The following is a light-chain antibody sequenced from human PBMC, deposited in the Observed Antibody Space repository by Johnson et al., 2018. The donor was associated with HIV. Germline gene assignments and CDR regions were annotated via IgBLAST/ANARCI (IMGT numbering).Light chain of an antibody. V-gene: IGLV1-51*01. Sequence: QSVLTQPPSVSAAPGQKVTISCSGNTCDIGNNYVSCHQQLPGTAPKLLIYDNNKRPSGIPDRISGSKSGTSATLGITGLQTGDEADYYCATWDSRLSAGHVFGTGTKVTGL. CDR2: DNN. CDR3: ATWDSRLSAGHV. J-gene: IGLJ1*01. CDR1: TCDIGNNY.